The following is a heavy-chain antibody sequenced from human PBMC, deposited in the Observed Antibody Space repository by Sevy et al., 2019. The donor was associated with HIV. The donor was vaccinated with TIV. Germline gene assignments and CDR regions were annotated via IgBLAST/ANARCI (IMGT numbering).Heavy chain of an antibody. J-gene: IGHJ2*01. CDR3: ARGIAPRWYFDL. CDR1: GFTFGDYG. D-gene: IGHD6-13*01. Sequence: GSLRLSCAGSGFTFGDYGMSWVRQAPGKGLEWVSGINWNGGSTGYADSVKGRFTISRDNAKNSLYLQMNSLRAEDTALYYCARGIAPRWYFDLWGRGTLVTVSS. V-gene: IGHV3-20*04. CDR2: INWNGGST.